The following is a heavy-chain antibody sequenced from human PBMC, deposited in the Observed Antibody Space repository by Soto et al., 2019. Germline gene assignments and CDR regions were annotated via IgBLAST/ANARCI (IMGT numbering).Heavy chain of an antibody. CDR1: GYTFTRYG. Sequence: QGQLVQSGAEVKKPGASVKVSCKASGYTFTRYGISWVRQAPGQGLEWMGWISGYNGDTNYAQKFQGRVTMTVDTSTPTAFMELTSLTSDDRAVYYCAKTGQPPYYYYGMDVWGQGTTVTVSS. V-gene: IGHV1-18*01. J-gene: IGHJ6*02. CDR3: AKTGQPPYYYYGMDV. D-gene: IGHD7-27*01. CDR2: ISGYNGDT.